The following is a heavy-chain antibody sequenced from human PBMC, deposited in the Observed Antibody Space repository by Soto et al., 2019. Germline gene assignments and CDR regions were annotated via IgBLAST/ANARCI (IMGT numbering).Heavy chain of an antibody. Sequence: XLSLTCSVYGGSFSGYDWSWIRPPPGKGLEWIGEINHSGSTNYNPSLKSRVTISVDTSKNQFSLKLSSVTAADTAVYYCARTRQQPHSTFRWFDPWGQGTLVTVSS. CDR3: ARTRQQPHSTFRWFDP. D-gene: IGHD6-13*01. J-gene: IGHJ5*02. CDR1: GGSFSGYD. CDR2: INHSGST. V-gene: IGHV4-34*01.